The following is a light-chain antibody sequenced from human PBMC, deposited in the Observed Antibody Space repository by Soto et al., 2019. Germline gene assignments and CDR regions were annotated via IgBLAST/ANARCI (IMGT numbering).Light chain of an antibody. CDR3: QQRSNWPAT. CDR2: GAS. Sequence: EIVMTQSPATLSVSPGERATLSCRASQSVSSNLAWYQQKPGQAPRLLIYGASTRATGIPARFSGSGSGTEFTLTISSLQSEDFAVYYCQQRSNWPATFGQGTRLEI. V-gene: IGKV3-15*01. J-gene: IGKJ5*01. CDR1: QSVSSN.